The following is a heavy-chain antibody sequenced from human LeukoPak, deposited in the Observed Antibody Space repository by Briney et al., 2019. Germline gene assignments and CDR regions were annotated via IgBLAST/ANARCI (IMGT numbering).Heavy chain of an antibody. Sequence: GGSLRLSCSASGFTFSSYAMHWVRQAPGKGLEYVSAISSNGGSTYYADSVKGRFTISRDNSKNTLYLRMSSLRAEDTAVYYCVKEAEQMPWGSLDYWGQGTLVTVSS. CDR2: ISSNGGST. D-gene: IGHD3-16*01. J-gene: IGHJ4*02. V-gene: IGHV3-64D*06. CDR3: VKEAEQMPWGSLDY. CDR1: GFTFSSYA.